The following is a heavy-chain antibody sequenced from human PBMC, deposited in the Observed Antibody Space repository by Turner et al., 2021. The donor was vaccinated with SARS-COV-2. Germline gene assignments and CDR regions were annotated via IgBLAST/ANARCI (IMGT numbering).Heavy chain of an antibody. V-gene: IGHV3-30*04. CDR3: AADSSGYYCLLNY. D-gene: IGHD3-22*01. CDR2: VSYDGVNK. J-gene: IGHJ4*02. CDR1: GFPYSSYA. Sequence: QVQLVESGGGVVQPGRSLHLSCAASGFPYSSYAMHWVRQAPGKGLEWVAVVSYDGVNKYYADSVKGRFTISRDNSKRTLYLQMNSLRAEDTAVYHCAADSSGYYCLLNYWGQGTLVTVSS.